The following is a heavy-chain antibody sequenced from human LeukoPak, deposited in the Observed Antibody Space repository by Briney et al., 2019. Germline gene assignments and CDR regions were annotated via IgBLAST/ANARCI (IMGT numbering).Heavy chain of an antibody. CDR3: ARDPGSGSYFKDAFDI. Sequence: ASVKVSCKASGYTFTSYGISWVRQAPGQGLEGMGWISAYNGNTNYAQKLQGRVTMTTDTSTSTAYMELRSLRSDDTAVYYCARDPGSGSYFKDAFDIWGQGTMVTVSS. J-gene: IGHJ3*02. V-gene: IGHV1-18*01. CDR2: ISAYNGNT. CDR1: GYTFTSYG. D-gene: IGHD1-26*01.